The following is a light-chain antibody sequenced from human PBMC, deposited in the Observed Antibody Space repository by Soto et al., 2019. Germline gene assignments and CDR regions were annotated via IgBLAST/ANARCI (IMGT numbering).Light chain of an antibody. Sequence: QSVLTQPASVSGSPGQSITISCSGIYSDVCGDKFVSWYQQRPGGAPKLMIYDVTDRPSGVSNRFSGSKSGNTASLTISGLQAEDEADYYCSSYTTTTMSFGGGTKLTVL. CDR2: DVT. CDR3: SSYTTTTMS. V-gene: IGLV2-14*01. J-gene: IGLJ2*01. CDR1: YSDVCGDKF.